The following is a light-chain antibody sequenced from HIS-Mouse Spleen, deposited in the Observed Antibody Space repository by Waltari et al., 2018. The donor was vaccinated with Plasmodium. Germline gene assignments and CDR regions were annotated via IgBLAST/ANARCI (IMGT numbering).Light chain of an antibody. CDR2: EGS. J-gene: IGLJ2*01. CDR3: CSYAGSRMV. Sequence: QSALTQPASVSGSPGQSITISCTGTSRHVGSYNLVSWYQQHPGKAPKLMIYEGSKRPSGVSNRFSGSKSGNTASLTISGLQAEDEADYYCCSYAGSRMVFGGGTKLTVL. CDR1: SRHVGSYNL. V-gene: IGLV2-23*01.